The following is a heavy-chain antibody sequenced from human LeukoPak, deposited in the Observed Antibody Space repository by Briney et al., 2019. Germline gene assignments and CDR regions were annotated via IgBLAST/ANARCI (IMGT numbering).Heavy chain of an antibody. J-gene: IGHJ3*02. Sequence: ASVKVSCKASGGTFSSYAISWVRQAPGQGLEWVGGIIPTFGTANYAQKFQGRVTITADESTSTAYMELSSLRSEDTTVYYCARDTEVVPAAIHAFDIWGQGTMVTVSS. CDR2: IIPTFGTA. CDR3: ARDTEVVPAAIHAFDI. D-gene: IGHD2-2*01. CDR1: GGTFSSYA. V-gene: IGHV1-69*13.